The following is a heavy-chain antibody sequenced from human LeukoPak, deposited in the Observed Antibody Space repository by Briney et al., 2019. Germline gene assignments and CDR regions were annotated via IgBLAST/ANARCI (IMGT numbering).Heavy chain of an antibody. V-gene: IGHV1-8*01. CDR2: MNPNSGNT. J-gene: IGHJ4*02. CDR1: GYTFTSYD. D-gene: IGHD5-12*01. CDR3: ARSISGYDHFDY. Sequence: ASVKVSCKASGYTFTSYDINWVRQATGQGLEWMGWMNPNSGNTGYAQKFQGRVTMTRNTSISTAYMELSSLRSEDTAVYYCARSISGYDHFDYWGQGTLVTVSS.